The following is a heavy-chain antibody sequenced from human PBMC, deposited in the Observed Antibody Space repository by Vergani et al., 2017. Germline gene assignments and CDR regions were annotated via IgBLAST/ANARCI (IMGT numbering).Heavy chain of an antibody. J-gene: IGHJ5*02. V-gene: IGHV3-23*01. D-gene: IGHD6-13*01. Sequence: EVQLLESGGGLVQPGGSLRLSCAASGFTFSSYAMSWVRQAPGKGLEWVSGISGSGGSTYYADSVKGRFTISRDNSKNTLYLKMNSLRAEDTAVYYCAKDRGGXEKGIAAAGSWFDPWGQGTLVTVSS. CDR1: GFTFSSYA. CDR3: AKDRGGXEKGIAAAGSWFDP. CDR2: ISGSGGST.